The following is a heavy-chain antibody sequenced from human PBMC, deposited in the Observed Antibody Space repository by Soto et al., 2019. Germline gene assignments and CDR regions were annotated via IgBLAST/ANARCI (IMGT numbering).Heavy chain of an antibody. V-gene: IGHV4-39*01. CDR1: GGSITNTSYY. CDR2: IYYTGST. CDR3: ARLVKVVVVAPFDN. D-gene: IGHD2-15*01. J-gene: IGHJ5*02. Sequence: KSSETLSLTCTVSGGSITNTSYYWGWIRQPPGKGLEWIGNIYYTGSTYYNPSLKGRLTISVDTSKNQFSLKLSSVTAADTAVYYCARLVKVVVVAPFDNWGQGTLVTVSS.